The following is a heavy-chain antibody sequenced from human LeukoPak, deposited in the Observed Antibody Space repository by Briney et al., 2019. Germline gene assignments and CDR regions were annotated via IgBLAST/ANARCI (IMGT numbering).Heavy chain of an antibody. J-gene: IGHJ4*02. V-gene: IGHV3-33*06. CDR1: GFTFSSYG. D-gene: IGHD3-22*01. CDR2: IWYDGSNK. Sequence: PGGSLRLSCAASGFTFSSYGMLWVRQAPGKGLEWVAVIWYDGSNKYYADSVKGRFTISRDNSKNTLYLQMNSLRAEDTAVYYCAKAHTYYYDSSGYYYNWGQGTLVTVSS. CDR3: AKAHTYYYDSSGYYYN.